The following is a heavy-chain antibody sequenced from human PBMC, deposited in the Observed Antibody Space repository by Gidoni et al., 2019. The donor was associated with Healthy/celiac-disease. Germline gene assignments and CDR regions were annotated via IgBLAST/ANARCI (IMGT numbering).Heavy chain of an antibody. Sequence: QVQLVQSGAEVKKPGSSVKVSCKASGATFSSYAISWVRQAPGQGLEWMGGIIPIFGTANYAQKFQGRVTITADESTSTAYMELSSLRSEDTAVYYCARYKGEGVAAGRWFDPWGQGTLVTVSS. J-gene: IGHJ5*02. V-gene: IGHV1-69*01. CDR1: GATFSSYA. D-gene: IGHD6-25*01. CDR3: ARYKGEGVAAGRWFDP. CDR2: IIPIFGTA.